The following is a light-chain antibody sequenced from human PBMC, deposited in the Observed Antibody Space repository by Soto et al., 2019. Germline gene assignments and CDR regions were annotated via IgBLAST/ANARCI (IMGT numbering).Light chain of an antibody. CDR3: QSYDSSLGALYV. Sequence: QSVLTQPPSVSGAPGQRVTISCTGSSSNIGAGYDVHWYQQLPGTAPKLLIYGNSNRPSGVPDRFSGSKSGTSASLAITGLQAEYEADYYCQSYDSSLGALYVFGTGTKLTVL. CDR2: GNS. CDR1: SSNIGAGYD. J-gene: IGLJ1*01. V-gene: IGLV1-40*01.